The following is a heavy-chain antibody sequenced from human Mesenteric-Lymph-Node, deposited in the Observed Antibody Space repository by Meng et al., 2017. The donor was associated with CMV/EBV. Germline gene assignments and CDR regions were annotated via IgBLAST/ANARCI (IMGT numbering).Heavy chain of an antibody. CDR1: GGSLGSGDYY. J-gene: IGHJ5*01. Sequence: SCIVSGGSLGSGDYYWSWMRQYPGKGLEWIGYIYRSGTTYHNPSLKSRIAISIDTSTNEFSLNLNSVTAADTAVYYCARGSGGMKGFDFWGQGTLVTVSS. D-gene: IGHD3-10*01. V-gene: IGHV4-31*02. CDR3: ARGSGGMKGFDF. CDR2: IYRSGTT.